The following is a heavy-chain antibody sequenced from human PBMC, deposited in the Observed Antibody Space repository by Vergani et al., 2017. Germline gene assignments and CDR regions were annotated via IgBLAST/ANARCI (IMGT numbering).Heavy chain of an antibody. CDR2: VYPSGTT. Sequence: QVQLHESGPGLVKPSETLSLICSVSGVSMQSGSFYWTWRRPTAGSRLEWMGRVYPSGTTNYNPSLNGRVTILVDKSKNILSLRLNSVTAADTAVYYCARGETRTDWFDPWGQGTLVTVSS. CDR3: ARGETRTDWFDP. D-gene: IGHD3/OR15-3a*01. J-gene: IGHJ5*02. CDR1: GVSMQSGSFY. V-gene: IGHV4-61*02.